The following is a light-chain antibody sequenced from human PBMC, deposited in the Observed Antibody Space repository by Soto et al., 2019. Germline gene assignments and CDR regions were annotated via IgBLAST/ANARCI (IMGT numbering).Light chain of an antibody. Sequence: DIQMTQSPSSLSASLGDRVTITCRASQSINNYLNWYQQEEGKAPKLLIYAATSLQSGVPSRFSGSGSGTEFTLTISSLQPGDFATYYCQQSYNYPYTVGLGTKWEIK. CDR1: QSINNY. J-gene: IGKJ2*01. CDR2: AAT. V-gene: IGKV1-39*01. CDR3: QQSYNYPYT.